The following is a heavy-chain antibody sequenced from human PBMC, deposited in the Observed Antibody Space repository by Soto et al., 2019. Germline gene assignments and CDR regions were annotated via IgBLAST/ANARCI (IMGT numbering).Heavy chain of an antibody. CDR2: IDGSGDTT. CDR3: AKGANFGVIISHFDY. V-gene: IGHV3-23*01. Sequence: GGSLRLSCAASGFTFSIYGMSWVRQAPGKGLEWVAAIDGSGDTTYADSVEGRFTISRDNSKNTLHLQINGLRAEDTALYYCAKGANFGVIISHFDYWGQGTLVTVSS. D-gene: IGHD3-3*01. CDR1: GFTFSIYG. J-gene: IGHJ4*02.